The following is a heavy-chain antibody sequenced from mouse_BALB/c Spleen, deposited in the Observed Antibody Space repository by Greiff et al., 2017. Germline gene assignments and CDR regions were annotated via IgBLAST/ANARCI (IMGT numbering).Heavy chain of an antibody. V-gene: IGHV7-3*02. Sequence: EVMLVESGGGLVQPGGSLRLSCATSGFTFTDYYMSWVRQPPGKALEWLGFIRNKANGYTTEYSASVKGRFTISRDNSQSILYLQMNTLRAEDSATYYCARRLYVSGGYAMDYWGQGTSVTVSS. J-gene: IGHJ4*01. D-gene: IGHD2-10*02. CDR2: IRNKANGYTT. CDR1: GFTFTDYY. CDR3: ARRLYVSGGYAMDY.